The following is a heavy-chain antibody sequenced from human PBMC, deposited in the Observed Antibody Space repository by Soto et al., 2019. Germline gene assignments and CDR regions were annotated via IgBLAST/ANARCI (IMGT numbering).Heavy chain of an antibody. V-gene: IGHV4-30-4*01. D-gene: IGHD5-18*01. CDR2: ISYSGTT. CDR1: GDSISSNNNY. J-gene: IGHJ5*02. Sequence: SETMSLTCTVSGDSISSNNNYWSWIRQPPGEGLEWIGFISYSGTTSYSPSLKSRVAISLDTSKNQFSLSLSSVTAADTAVYYCARGRGYSYGLDPWGQGTLVTVS. CDR3: ARGRGYSYGLDP.